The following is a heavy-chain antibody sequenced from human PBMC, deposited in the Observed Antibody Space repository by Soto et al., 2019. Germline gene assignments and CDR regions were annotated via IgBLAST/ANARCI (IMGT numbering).Heavy chain of an antibody. V-gene: IGHV1-69*01. Sequence: QVQLVQSGAEVKKPGSSVKVSCKASGGTFSSYAISWVRQAPGQGLEWMGGIIPIFGTANYAQKFQGRVTITADDSTSTAYMELSSLRSEDTAVYYCARKDSSGFRYYYYGMDVWGQGTTVTVSS. CDR3: ARKDSSGFRYYYYGMDV. CDR2: IIPIFGTA. D-gene: IGHD3-22*01. CDR1: GGTFSSYA. J-gene: IGHJ6*02.